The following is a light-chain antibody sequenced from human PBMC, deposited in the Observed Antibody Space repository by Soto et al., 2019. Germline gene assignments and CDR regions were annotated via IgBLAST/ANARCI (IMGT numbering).Light chain of an antibody. CDR2: GAS. Sequence: EIVMTQSPATLSVSPVERATLSCRASQSVSSNLAWYQQKPGQAPRLLIYGASTRATGIPARFSGSGSGTDFTLTISSLEPEDFAVYYCQQYGSSPVTFGQGTKVDIK. V-gene: IGKV3-15*01. CDR1: QSVSSN. J-gene: IGKJ1*01. CDR3: QQYGSSPVT.